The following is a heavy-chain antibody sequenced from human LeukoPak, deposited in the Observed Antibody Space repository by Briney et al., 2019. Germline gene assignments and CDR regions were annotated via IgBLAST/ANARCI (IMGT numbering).Heavy chain of an antibody. D-gene: IGHD5-12*01. CDR2: MNANSGNT. CDR1: EYTFTSYD. Sequence: ASVKVSCKASEYTFTSYDINSVRQATGQRLEWMGWMNANSGNTGYAQKFDSRVTMTKNTSISTAYMELSSLTFEDTAVYYCARGRHPGPTWISEYWGRGTLVTVSS. J-gene: IGHJ4*02. V-gene: IGHV1-8*01. CDR3: ARGRHPGPTWISEY.